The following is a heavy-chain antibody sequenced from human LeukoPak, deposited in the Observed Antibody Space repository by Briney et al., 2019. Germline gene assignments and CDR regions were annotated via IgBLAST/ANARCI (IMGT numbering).Heavy chain of an antibody. CDR1: GDSVSSNSAA. CDR3: AREYYGSGSYYNGARYFDY. V-gene: IGHV6-1*01. Sequence: SQTLSLTCAISGDSVSSNSAAWNWIRQSPSRGLEWLGRTYYRSKWYNDYAVSVKSRITINPDTSKNQFSLQLNSVTPEDTAAYYCAREYYGSGSYYNGARYFDYWGQGTLVTVSS. CDR2: TYYRSKWYN. J-gene: IGHJ4*02. D-gene: IGHD3-10*01.